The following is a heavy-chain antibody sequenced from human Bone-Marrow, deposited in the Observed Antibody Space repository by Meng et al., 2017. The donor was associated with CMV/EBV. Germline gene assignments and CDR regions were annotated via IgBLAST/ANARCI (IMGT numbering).Heavy chain of an antibody. Sequence: GEFLKISCAASGFTFSSYWMSWVRQAPGKGLEWVANIKQDGSEKYYVDSVKGRFTISRDNAKNSLYLQMNSLRAEDTAVYYCARDCSSTSCCIWGQGTMVTVSS. J-gene: IGHJ3*02. CDR2: IKQDGSEK. CDR3: ARDCSSTSCCI. D-gene: IGHD2-2*01. V-gene: IGHV3-7*01. CDR1: GFTFSSYW.